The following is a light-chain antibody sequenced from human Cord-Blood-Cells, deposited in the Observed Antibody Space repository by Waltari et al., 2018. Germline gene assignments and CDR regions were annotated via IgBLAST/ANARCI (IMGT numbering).Light chain of an antibody. V-gene: IGLV2-23*01. CDR2: EGS. J-gene: IGLJ3*02. Sequence: QSALTQPASVSGSPGQSITISCTGTSSDVGSYNLVSWYPQHPGKAPKLMIYEGSKRPLGVSDRFSGSESGNTASLTISGLQAEDEADYYCCSYAGSSTWVFGGGTRLTVL. CDR1: SSDVGSYNL. CDR3: CSYAGSSTWV.